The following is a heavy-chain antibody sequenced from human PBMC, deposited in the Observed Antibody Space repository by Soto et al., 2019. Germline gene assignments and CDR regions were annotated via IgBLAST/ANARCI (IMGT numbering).Heavy chain of an antibody. Sequence: QVQLVESGGGVVQPGRSLRLSCAASGFVFNTFGMHWVRQAPGKGLEWVAVIWYDGSKKYYADSVQGRFTISRDNSRNMLFLQMSSLTAEDTAVYYCARLHYQYGMDVWGQGTTVTVSS. D-gene: IGHD4-17*01. J-gene: IGHJ6*02. CDR2: IWYDGSKK. CDR3: ARLHYQYGMDV. V-gene: IGHV3-33*03. CDR1: GFVFNTFG.